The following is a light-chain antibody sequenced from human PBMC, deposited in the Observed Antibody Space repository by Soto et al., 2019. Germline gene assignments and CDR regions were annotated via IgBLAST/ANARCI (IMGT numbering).Light chain of an antibody. V-gene: IGKV1-17*01. CDR1: QTISVY. J-gene: IGKJ1*01. CDR2: AAS. Sequence: DIQMTQSPSSLSASVVDTVIITCRASQTISVYLNWYQQKPGKAPKRLIYAASSLQSGVPSRFSGSGSGTEFTLTISSLQPEDFATYYCLQHNSYPRTFGQGTKGDIK. CDR3: LQHNSYPRT.